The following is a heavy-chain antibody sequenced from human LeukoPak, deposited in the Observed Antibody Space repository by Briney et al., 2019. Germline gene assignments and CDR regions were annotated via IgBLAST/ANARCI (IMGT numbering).Heavy chain of an antibody. J-gene: IGHJ6*03. CDR2: INPSSGGT. Sequence: ASVKVSCKASGYTFTDYYMHWVRQAPGQGLEWMGWINPSSGGTNYAQRFQGRVTVIRDTSISTAYMDLSSLRSEDTAVYYCARVSYDILTGYYYYMDVWGKGTTVTVSS. CDR3: ARVSYDILTGYYYYMDV. D-gene: IGHD3-9*01. V-gene: IGHV1-2*02. CDR1: GYTFTDYY.